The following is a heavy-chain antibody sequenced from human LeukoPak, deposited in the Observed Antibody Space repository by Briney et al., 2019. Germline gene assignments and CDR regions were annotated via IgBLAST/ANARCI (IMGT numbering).Heavy chain of an antibody. CDR1: GFTFSSYE. V-gene: IGHV3-30*18. D-gene: IGHD1-26*01. J-gene: IGHJ4*02. CDR3: ANSFETATHFDY. CDR2: ISYDGSNK. Sequence: GGSLRLSCAASGFTFSSYEMNWVRQAPGKGLEWVAVISYDGSNKYYADSVKGRFTISRDNSKNTLYLQMNSLRAEDTAVYYCANSFETATHFDYWGQGTLVTVSS.